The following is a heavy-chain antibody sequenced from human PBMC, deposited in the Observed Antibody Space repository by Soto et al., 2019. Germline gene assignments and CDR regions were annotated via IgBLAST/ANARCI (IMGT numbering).Heavy chain of an antibody. CDR2: INAGDGST. J-gene: IGHJ4*02. Sequence: ASVKVSCKASGYTFTAYSMHWVRQAPGQSLEWMGWINAGDGSTKYSPKFQARVTITRDTSASTVYLELTSLRAEDTAVYYCASTSGYYYDSSGYYEDYWGQGTLVTVSS. CDR1: GYTFTAYS. V-gene: IGHV1-3*01. CDR3: ASTSGYYYDSSGYYEDY. D-gene: IGHD3-22*01.